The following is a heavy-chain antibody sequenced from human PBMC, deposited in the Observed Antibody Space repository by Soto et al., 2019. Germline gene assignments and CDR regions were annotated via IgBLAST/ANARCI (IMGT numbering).Heavy chain of an antibody. Sequence: EVQLEESGGDLVQPGGSLRLPCTASGFIFSSYWMHWVRQAPGKGLVWVSRINTDGGTTTNTEAVKGRFTISRDNARNTLYLQMNSLRPEDTALYYCVRVGSGSYSWRDPWGQGTLVTVSS. D-gene: IGHD1-26*01. CDR1: GFIFSSYW. J-gene: IGHJ5*02. CDR3: VRVGSGSYSWRDP. V-gene: IGHV3-74*01. CDR2: INTDGGTT.